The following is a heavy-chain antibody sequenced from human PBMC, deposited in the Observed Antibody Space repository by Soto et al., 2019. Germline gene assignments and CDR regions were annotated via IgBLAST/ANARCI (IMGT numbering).Heavy chain of an antibody. J-gene: IGHJ5*02. Sequence: QVQLVQSGAEVKKPGSSVRVSCKTSGDSFSKYTVNWVRQAPRQGLEWMGGFIPRFGTTNFAPTLQGRVTITADQSMNTVYREWSSLRSEDTALYYWARGRGLYNSGRSQLAPWGQGTLVTVPS. CDR1: GDSFSKYT. CDR3: ARGRGLYNSGRSQLAP. D-gene: IGHD1-1*01. CDR2: FIPRFGTT. V-gene: IGHV1-69*01.